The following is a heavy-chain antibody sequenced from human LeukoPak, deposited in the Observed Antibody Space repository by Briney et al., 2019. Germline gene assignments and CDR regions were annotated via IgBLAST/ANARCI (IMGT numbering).Heavy chain of an antibody. CDR1: GFTFSSYA. Sequence: GGSLRLSCAASGFTFSSYAMTWVRQAPGKGLEWVSVIYSGGDTYYADSVKDRFTISRDNSKNTLYLQMNSLRAEDTAVYYCTRELYYDSSGYYYWGQGTLVTVSS. CDR2: IYSGGDT. D-gene: IGHD3-22*01. J-gene: IGHJ4*02. CDR3: TRELYYDSSGYYY. V-gene: IGHV3-66*01.